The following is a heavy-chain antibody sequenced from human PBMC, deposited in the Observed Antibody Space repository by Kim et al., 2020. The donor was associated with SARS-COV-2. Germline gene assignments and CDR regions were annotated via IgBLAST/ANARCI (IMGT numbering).Heavy chain of an antibody. J-gene: IGHJ4*02. CDR2: IHYTGNT. CDR1: GGSISNNDCY. V-gene: IGHV4-39*01. D-gene: IGHD1-20*01. Sequence: SETLSLTCTVSGGSISNNDCYWGWIRQSPGKGLEWIATIHYTGNTYYNPSLKSRVTISVDASKNQFSLQLNSVTAADTAVYYCAITNWNIPPPLADWGQGTLVTVSS. CDR3: AITNWNIPPPLAD.